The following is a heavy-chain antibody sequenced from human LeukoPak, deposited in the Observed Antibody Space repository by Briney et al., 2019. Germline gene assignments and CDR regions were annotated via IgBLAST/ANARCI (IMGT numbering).Heavy chain of an antibody. CDR3: ARSLTGYPDFDY. D-gene: IGHD3-9*01. V-gene: IGHV4-30-4*01. Sequence: SETLSLTCTVSGGSISSGDYYWSWIRQPPGKGLEWIGYIYYSGSTYYNPSLKSRVTISVDTSKNQFSLKLSSVTAADTAVYYCARSLTGYPDFDYWGQGTLVTVSS. CDR1: GGSISSGDYY. CDR2: IYYSGST. J-gene: IGHJ4*02.